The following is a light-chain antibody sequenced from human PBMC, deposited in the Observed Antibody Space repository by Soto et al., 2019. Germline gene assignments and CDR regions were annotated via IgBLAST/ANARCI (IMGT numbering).Light chain of an antibody. J-gene: IGKJ1*01. CDR3: HQRSNWPPA. Sequence: EIVLTQSPATLSLSPGERATLSCRASQSVSTYLAWYQQKPGQAPRLLIYDASTRATGIPARFSGSGSGTDFALTISSLEPEDSAVYYCHQRSNWPPAFGRGTKVEIK. CDR1: QSVSTY. V-gene: IGKV3-11*01. CDR2: DAS.